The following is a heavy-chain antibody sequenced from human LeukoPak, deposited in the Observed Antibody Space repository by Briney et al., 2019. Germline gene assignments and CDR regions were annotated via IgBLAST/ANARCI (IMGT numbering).Heavy chain of an antibody. CDR1: GGSISTYY. CDR3: ARAPNYDFWSGYYWLDP. J-gene: IGHJ5*02. CDR2: IYHSGST. V-gene: IGHV4-59*01. Sequence: SETLSLTCTVSGGSISTYYWNWIRQPPGKGLEWIGYIYHSGSTNYNPSLQSRVTISVDTSKNQFSLNLNSVTAADTAVYYCARAPNYDFWSGYYWLDPWGQGTLVTVSS. D-gene: IGHD3-3*01.